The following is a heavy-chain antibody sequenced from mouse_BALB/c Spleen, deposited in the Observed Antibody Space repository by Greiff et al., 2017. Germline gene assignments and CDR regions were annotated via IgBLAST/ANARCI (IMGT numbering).Heavy chain of an antibody. Sequence: EVKLVESGGGLVQPGGSRKLSCAASGFTFSSFGMHWVRQAPEKGLEWVAYISSGSSTIYYADTVKGRFTISRDNPKNTLFLQMTSLRSEDTAMYYCARRDGYIYAMDYWGQGTSVTVSS. CDR3: ARRDGYIYAMDY. CDR2: ISSGSSTI. D-gene: IGHD1-2*01. V-gene: IGHV5-17*02. CDR1: GFTFSSFG. J-gene: IGHJ4*01.